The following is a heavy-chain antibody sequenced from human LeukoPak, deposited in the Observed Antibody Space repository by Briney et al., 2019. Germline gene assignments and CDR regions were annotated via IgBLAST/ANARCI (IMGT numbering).Heavy chain of an antibody. J-gene: IGHJ6*04. D-gene: IGHD2-15*01. Sequence: PGRSLRLSCAASGFTFSSYGMHWVRQAPGKGLEWVALICYDGNNKYYADSVKGRFTISRDNSKNMLYLQMNSLRADDTAIFYCATSYCRCGSSYSGYYYGMDVWGKGTTVTVSS. V-gene: IGHV3-33*01. CDR3: ATSYCRCGSSYSGYYYGMDV. CDR2: ICYDGNNK. CDR1: GFTFSSYG.